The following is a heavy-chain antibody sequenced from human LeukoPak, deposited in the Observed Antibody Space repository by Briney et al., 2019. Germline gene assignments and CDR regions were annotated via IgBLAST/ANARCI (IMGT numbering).Heavy chain of an antibody. V-gene: IGHV3-30*03. D-gene: IGHD3-22*01. Sequence: GGSLRLSCAASGLTFSGSWMNWVRQAPGKGLEWVAIISYDESNKYYADSVKGRFTISRDNSKNSLYLQMNSLRAEDTAVYYCARGLHFRVYDSSDYYPYWGQGTLVTVSS. CDR2: ISYDESNK. CDR3: ARGLHFRVYDSSDYYPY. J-gene: IGHJ4*02. CDR1: GLTFSGSW.